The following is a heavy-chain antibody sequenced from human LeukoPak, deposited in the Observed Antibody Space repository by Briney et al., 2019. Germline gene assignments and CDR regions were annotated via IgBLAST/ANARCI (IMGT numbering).Heavy chain of an antibody. J-gene: IGHJ4*02. Sequence: SPSQTLSLTCAVAGGSISSGGYSWGWIRQPPGKGLEWIGEINHSGSTNYNPSLKSRVTISVDTSKNQFSLKLSSVTAADTAVYCCARHVVVPAAIFNAWFDYWGQGTLVTVSS. CDR3: ARHVVVPAAIFNAWFDY. V-gene: IGHV4-30-2*01. D-gene: IGHD2-2*02. CDR1: GGSISSGGYS. CDR2: INHSGST.